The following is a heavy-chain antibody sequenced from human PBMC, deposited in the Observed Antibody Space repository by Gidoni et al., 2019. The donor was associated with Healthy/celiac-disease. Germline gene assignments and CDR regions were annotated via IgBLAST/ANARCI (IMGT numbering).Heavy chain of an antibody. CDR2: INHNSGGT. Sequence: QVQLVQSGAEVKKPGASVTVSCKASGYTFTGYYMHWVRQAPGQGLECMGWINHNSGGTNYAQKFQGRVTMTRDTSISTAYMELSRLRSDDTAVYYWARVYYYGSGSYSGMDVWGQGTTVTVSS. CDR3: ARVYYYGSGSYSGMDV. J-gene: IGHJ6*02. D-gene: IGHD3-10*01. CDR1: GYTFTGYY. V-gene: IGHV1-2*02.